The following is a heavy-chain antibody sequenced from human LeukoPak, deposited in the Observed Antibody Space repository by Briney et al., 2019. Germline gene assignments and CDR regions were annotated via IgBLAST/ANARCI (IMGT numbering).Heavy chain of an antibody. CDR3: ARADSRGFYAFDY. V-gene: IGHV4-4*02. D-gene: IGHD3-22*01. CDR1: GGSISSGNW. CDR2: IYDSGST. J-gene: IGHJ4*02. Sequence: SGTLSLTCAVSGGSISSGNWWSWVRQPPGKGLEWIGEIYDSGSTSYNPSLESRVTMSVDKSKNQFSLTLRSVTAADTAVYYCARADSRGFYAFDYWGQGTLVPVSS.